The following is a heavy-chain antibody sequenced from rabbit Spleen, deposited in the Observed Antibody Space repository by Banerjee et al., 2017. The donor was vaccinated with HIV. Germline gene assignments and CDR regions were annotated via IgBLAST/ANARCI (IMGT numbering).Heavy chain of an antibody. CDR1: GFSFSDRDV. V-gene: IGHV1S45*01. Sequence: QEQLEESVGGLVKPEGSLTLTCKASGFSFSDRDVICWVRQAPGKGLEWIACIYTATGKAVYPSWAKGRFTISKTSSTTVTLQMPSLTAADTATYFCARDLVGVIGWNFYLWGPGTLVTVS. J-gene: IGHJ4*01. D-gene: IGHD1-1*01. CDR3: ARDLVGVIGWNFYL. CDR2: IYTATGKA.